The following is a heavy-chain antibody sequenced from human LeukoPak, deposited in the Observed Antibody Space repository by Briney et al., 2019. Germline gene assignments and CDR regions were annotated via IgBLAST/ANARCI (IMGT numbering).Heavy chain of an antibody. CDR2: INHSGST. V-gene: IGHV4-34*01. CDR1: AGSFSGYY. Sequence: SETLSLTRAVYAGSFSGYYWSSIRQPPRKGLEWIGEINHSGSTTYNPPLKSRVTISVDTSKNQFSLKLSSVIAADTAVYYCARDNIVVVAATKAYYFDYWGQGTLVTVSS. D-gene: IGHD2-15*01. CDR3: ARDNIVVVAATKAYYFDY. J-gene: IGHJ4*02.